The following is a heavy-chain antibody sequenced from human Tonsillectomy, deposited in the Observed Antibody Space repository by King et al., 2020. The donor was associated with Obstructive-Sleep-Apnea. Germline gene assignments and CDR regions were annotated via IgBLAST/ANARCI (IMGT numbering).Heavy chain of an antibody. CDR3: ARVGGPYGDYGVFRFDP. D-gene: IGHD4-17*01. V-gene: IGHV3-7*03. CDR2: INEGGGER. Sequence: VQLVESGGGVVQPGGSLRLSCAASGFTFSSYWMGWVRQAPGKGLEWVAYINEGGGERNYVDSVKGRFTISRDNAKNSLFLQMNSLRAEDTAVYYCARVGGPYGDYGVFRFDPWGQETLVTVSS. CDR1: GFTFSSYW. J-gene: IGHJ5*02.